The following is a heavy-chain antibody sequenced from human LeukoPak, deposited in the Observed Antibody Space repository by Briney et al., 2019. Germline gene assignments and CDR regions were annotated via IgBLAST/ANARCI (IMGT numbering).Heavy chain of an antibody. CDR2: IYYSGST. Sequence: SETLSLTCTVSGGSISSYYWSWIRQPPGKGLEWIGYIYYSGSTNYNPSLKSRVTISVDTSKNQFSLKLSSVTAADTAVYYCARGPPDPYYGSGSYYIDYWGQGTLVTVSS. D-gene: IGHD3-10*01. J-gene: IGHJ4*02. V-gene: IGHV4-59*01. CDR3: ARGPPDPYYGSGSYYIDY. CDR1: GGSISSYY.